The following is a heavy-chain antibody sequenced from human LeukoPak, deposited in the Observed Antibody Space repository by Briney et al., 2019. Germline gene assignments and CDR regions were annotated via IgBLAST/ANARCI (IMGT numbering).Heavy chain of an antibody. CDR3: AGLYGGDAFDI. D-gene: IGHD4-23*01. J-gene: IGHJ3*02. CDR1: VGSFSGYY. V-gene: IGHV4-34*01. CDR2: INHSGST. Sequence: SETLSLTCAVYVGSFSGYYWTWIRQPPGKGLEWIGEINHSGSTNYNPSLKSRVTISVDTSKNQFSLKLSSVTAADTAVYYCAGLYGGDAFDIWGQGTMVTVSS.